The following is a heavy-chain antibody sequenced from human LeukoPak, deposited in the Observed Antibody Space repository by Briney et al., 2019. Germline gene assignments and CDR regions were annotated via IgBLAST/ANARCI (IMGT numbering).Heavy chain of an antibody. Sequence: PGGSLRLSCAASGFTCRSYSMRWVRQAPGKGLEWVSSISSSSSYTYYAASVKGRFTISRDNAKNTLYLQMNSLRAEDTAVYYCARETLRWTYMDVWGKGTTVTVSS. CDR2: ISSSSSYT. V-gene: IGHV3-21*01. CDR3: ARETLRWTYMDV. D-gene: IGHD4-23*01. J-gene: IGHJ6*03. CDR1: GFTCRSYS.